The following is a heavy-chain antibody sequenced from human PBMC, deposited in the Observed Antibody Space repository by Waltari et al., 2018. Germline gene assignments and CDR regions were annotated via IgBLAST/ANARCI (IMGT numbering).Heavy chain of an antibody. CDR1: GGSISSSSYY. D-gene: IGHD3-22*01. V-gene: IGHV4-39*01. CDR3: ARRRLLPVYFDY. Sequence: QLQLQESGPGLVKPSETLSLTCTVSGGSISSSSYYWGWIRQPPGKGLEWIGSIYYSGRTYYNPSLKSRVTISVDTSKNQFSLKLSSVTAADTAVYYCARRRLLPVYFDYWGQGTLVTVSS. J-gene: IGHJ4*02. CDR2: IYYSGRT.